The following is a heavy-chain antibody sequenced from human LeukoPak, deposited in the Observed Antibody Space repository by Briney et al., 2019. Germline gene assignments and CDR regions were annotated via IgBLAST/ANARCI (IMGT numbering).Heavy chain of an antibody. Sequence: ASVKVSCKTSGYNFTSYDINWVRQATGQGPEWMGWMNPSSGNTGYAQNFQGGLDLTRNIALTTAYMELSSLTSEDTATYYCVRAAHEGRDRLTGVQTGNWFYPWGQGTLVTVSS. CDR3: VRAAHEGRDRLTGVQTGNWFYP. V-gene: IGHV1-8*01. J-gene: IGHJ5*02. D-gene: IGHD3-9*01. CDR1: GYNFTSYD. CDR2: MNPSSGNT.